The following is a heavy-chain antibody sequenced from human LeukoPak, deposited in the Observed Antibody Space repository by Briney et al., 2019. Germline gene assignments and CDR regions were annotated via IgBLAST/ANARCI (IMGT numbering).Heavy chain of an antibody. CDR3: TRYNNDHFDY. Sequence: GGSLRLSCAGSGFTFGVYGMHWFRQTPGKGLEWVAVIAYDGRRAFYADSVKGRFTISRDNSKNTMYVQMEDLRAEDTAVYDSTRYNNDHFDYWGQGTLVTVSS. CDR1: GFTFGVYG. J-gene: IGHJ4*02. V-gene: IGHV3-33*01. D-gene: IGHD1-14*01. CDR2: IAYDGRRA.